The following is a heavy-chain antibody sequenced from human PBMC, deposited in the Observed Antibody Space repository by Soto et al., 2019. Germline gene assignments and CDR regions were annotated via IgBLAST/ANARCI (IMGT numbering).Heavy chain of an antibody. Sequence: PSQTLSLTCVGSGDTVSSNSVAWNWVRQSPSRGLEGLGRTYYRSRWYSDYAVSVRSRIDINADTSKNQVSLQLNSVTPEGTAVYFCARSEEDSDYYYYGMDVWGQGTTVTV. CDR2: TYYRSRWYS. CDR3: ARSEEDSDYYYYGMDV. CDR1: GDTVSSNSVA. D-gene: IGHD2-15*01. J-gene: IGHJ6*02. V-gene: IGHV6-1*01.